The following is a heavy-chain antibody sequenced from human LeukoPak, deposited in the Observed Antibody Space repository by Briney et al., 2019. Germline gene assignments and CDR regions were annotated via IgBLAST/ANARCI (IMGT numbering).Heavy chain of an antibody. CDR2: ISGSGGST. CDR3: ARHKQQLVDAFDI. Sequence: GGSLRLFCAASGFTFSSYGMSWVRQDPGKGLEWGSAISGSGGSTYYADSVKRRFTISRDNSKNTLYLQMNTLRAEDTAVYYCARHKQQLVDAFDIWGQGTMVTVSS. J-gene: IGHJ3*02. D-gene: IGHD6-13*01. V-gene: IGHV3-23*01. CDR1: GFTFSSYG.